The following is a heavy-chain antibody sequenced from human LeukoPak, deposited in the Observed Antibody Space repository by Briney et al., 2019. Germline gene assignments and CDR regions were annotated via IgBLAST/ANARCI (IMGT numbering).Heavy chain of an antibody. CDR3: NEYCSGGSCYPN. CDR2: IYHSGST. CDR1: GYSLSRGYY. Sequence: PSETLSLTCAVSGYSLSRGYYWGWIRQPPGKGLEWIGSIYHSGSTYYNPSLKSRVTISVDTSKNQFSLKLSSVTAADTAVYYCNEYCSGGSCYPNWGQGTLVTVSS. J-gene: IGHJ4*02. D-gene: IGHD2-15*01. V-gene: IGHV4-38-2*01.